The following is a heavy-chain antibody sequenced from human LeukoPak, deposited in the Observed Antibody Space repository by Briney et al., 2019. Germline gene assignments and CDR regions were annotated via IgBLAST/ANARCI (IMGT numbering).Heavy chain of an antibody. CDR1: GYTFTSYG. Sequence: ASVKVSCKASGYTFTSYGISWVRQAPGQGLEWMGWISAYNGNTNYAQKLQGRVTMTTDTSTSTAYMELRSLRSDDTAVYYCARGPPYYYDSSGYYHSRSWDYWGQGTLVTVSS. CDR2: ISAYNGNT. D-gene: IGHD3-22*01. J-gene: IGHJ4*02. V-gene: IGHV1-18*01. CDR3: ARGPPYYYDSSGYYHSRSWDY.